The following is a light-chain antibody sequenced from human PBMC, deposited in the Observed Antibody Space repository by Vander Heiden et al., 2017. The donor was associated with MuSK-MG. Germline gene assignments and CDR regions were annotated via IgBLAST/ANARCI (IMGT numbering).Light chain of an antibody. CDR1: SSHIGSTY. J-gene: IGLJ2*01. V-gene: IGLV1-47*02. CDR2: SNN. Sequence: QTVLTQPPSASGTPGQRVTTSRSGSSSHIGSTYVYWYQQLPGTAPNLLIYSNNQRPSGVPDRFSGSKSGTAASLAISGLRSEDEADYYCAAWDDSLSVHVVFGGGTKLTVL. CDR3: AAWDDSLSVHVV.